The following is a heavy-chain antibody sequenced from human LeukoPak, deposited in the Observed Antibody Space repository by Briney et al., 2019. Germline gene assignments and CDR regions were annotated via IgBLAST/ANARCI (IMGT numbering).Heavy chain of an antibody. CDR1: GFTFSSYS. V-gene: IGHV3-21*01. CDR3: ARDGWDDYGDPQGDAFDI. D-gene: IGHD4-17*01. CDR2: ISSGSSYI. J-gene: IGHJ3*02. Sequence: PGGSLRLSCAASGFTFSSYSMNWVRQAPGKGLEWVSSISSGSSYIYYADSVKGRFTISRDNAKNSLYLQMNSLRAEDTAVYYCARDGWDDYGDPQGDAFDIWGQGTMVTVSS.